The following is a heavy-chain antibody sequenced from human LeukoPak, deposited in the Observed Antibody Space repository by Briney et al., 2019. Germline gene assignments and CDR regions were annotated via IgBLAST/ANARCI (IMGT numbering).Heavy chain of an antibody. J-gene: IGHJ4*02. V-gene: IGHV3-30*02. D-gene: IGHD2-2*01. CDR3: AKAYIVVVPAAPDY. Sequence: GGSLRLSCAASGFTFSSYGMHWVRQAPGKGLEWVAFIRYDGSNKYYADSVKGRFTISRDNSKNTLYLQMNSLRAEDTAVYYCAKAYIVVVPAAPDYWGQGTLVTVSS. CDR1: GFTFSSYG. CDR2: IRYDGSNK.